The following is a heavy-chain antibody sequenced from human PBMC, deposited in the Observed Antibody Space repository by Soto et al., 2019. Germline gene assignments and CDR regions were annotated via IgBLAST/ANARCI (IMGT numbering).Heavy chain of an antibody. D-gene: IGHD6-6*01. CDR3: AKDSIRRSFSRSSTRARDAFDI. CDR1: GFTFEDYS. J-gene: IGHJ3*02. CDR2: ISWDSRSV. V-gene: IGHV3-9*01. Sequence: GGSLRLSCAVSGFTFEDYSMHWVRQAPGKGLEWVSGISWDSRSVAYADSVKGRFTISRDNAENSLHLQMNSLRAEDTAVYYCAKDSIRRSFSRSSTRARDAFDIWGQGTMVTVSS.